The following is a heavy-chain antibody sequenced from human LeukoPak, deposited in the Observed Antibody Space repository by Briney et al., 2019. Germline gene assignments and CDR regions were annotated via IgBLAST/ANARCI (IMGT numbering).Heavy chain of an antibody. CDR3: AKRGSSSWHVDY. CDR2: IVGSDGST. Sequence: GGSLRLSCAASGFTFSSFAMTWVRQAPGKGLELVSAIVGSDGSTYYADSVKGRFTISRDISKNTLYLQMNSLGAEDTAVYYCAKRGSSSWHVDYWGLGTLVTVSS. V-gene: IGHV3-23*01. CDR1: GFTFSSFA. J-gene: IGHJ4*02. D-gene: IGHD6-13*01.